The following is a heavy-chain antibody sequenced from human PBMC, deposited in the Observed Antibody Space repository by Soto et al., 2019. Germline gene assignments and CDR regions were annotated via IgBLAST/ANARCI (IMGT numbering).Heavy chain of an antibody. CDR1: GFTFSNYN. CDR3: ATDDGFSDY. D-gene: IGHD3-10*01. CDR2: ITSTSSYI. J-gene: IGHJ4*02. V-gene: IGHV3-21*01. Sequence: EVQLVESGGGLVKPGGSLRLSCAASGFTFSNYNMNWVRQAPGKGLEWVSSITSTSSYIYQADSVKGRFTVSRDNAKNSLYLQMNSLSAEDTAVYYCATDDGFSDYWGQGTLVTVSS.